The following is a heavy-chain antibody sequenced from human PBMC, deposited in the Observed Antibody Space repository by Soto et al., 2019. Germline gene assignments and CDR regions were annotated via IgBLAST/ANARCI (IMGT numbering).Heavy chain of an antibody. V-gene: IGHV4-39*02. D-gene: IGHD3-3*01. J-gene: IGHJ5*02. CDR3: ARERFSEWLHKWFDP. Sequence: SETLSLTCTVSGGSISNNGYYWDWIRQPPGKGLEWIGSIYYSGNTHYNPSLKSRVTISVDTSKNQFSLKLTSVTAADTAVYYCARERFSEWLHKWFDPWGQGTLVTVSS. CDR1: GGSISNNGYY. CDR2: IYYSGNT.